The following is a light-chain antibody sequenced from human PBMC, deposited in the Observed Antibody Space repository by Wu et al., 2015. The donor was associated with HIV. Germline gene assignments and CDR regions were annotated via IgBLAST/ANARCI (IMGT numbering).Light chain of an antibody. Sequence: DIVLTQSPGTLSLSPGERATLSCRASQSVTSGNLAWYQQRPGQAPRLLIYGASSRATGIPDRFSGSGSGTDFTLTISTLKSEDFAVYYCQHYGSSQYTFGQGTKLEIK. CDR1: QSVTSGN. V-gene: IGKV3-20*01. CDR3: QHYGSSQYT. CDR2: GAS. J-gene: IGKJ2*01.